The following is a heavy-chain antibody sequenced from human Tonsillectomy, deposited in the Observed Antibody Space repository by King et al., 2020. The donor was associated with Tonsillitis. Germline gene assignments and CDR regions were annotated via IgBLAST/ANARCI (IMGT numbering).Heavy chain of an antibody. J-gene: IGHJ4*02. Sequence: VQLQQWGAGLLKPSETLSLTCGVYGGSFSGHYWSWIRQPPGKGLEWIGEINHSRSTNYNPSLKSRVTISVDTSKNQFSLKLSSVTAADTAVYYCARGPIRGYSYYYFDYWGQGTLVTVSS. V-gene: IGHV4-34*01. CDR3: ARGPIRGYSYYYFDY. D-gene: IGHD5-18*01. CDR1: GGSFSGHY. CDR2: INHSRST.